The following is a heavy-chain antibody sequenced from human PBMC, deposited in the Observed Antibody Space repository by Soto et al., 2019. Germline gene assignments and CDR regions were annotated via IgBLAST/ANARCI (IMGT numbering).Heavy chain of an antibody. V-gene: IGHV1-18*01. CDR3: ASYDYIWGSYRYTPKYFQH. CDR2: ISAYNGNT. D-gene: IGHD3-16*02. CDR1: GYTFTSYG. Sequence: ASVKVSCKGAGYTFTSYGISWVRQAPGQGLEWMGWISAYNGNTNYAQKLQGRVTMTTDTSTSTAYMELRSLRSDDTAVYYCASYDYIWGSYRYTPKYFQHWGQGTLVTVSS. J-gene: IGHJ1*01.